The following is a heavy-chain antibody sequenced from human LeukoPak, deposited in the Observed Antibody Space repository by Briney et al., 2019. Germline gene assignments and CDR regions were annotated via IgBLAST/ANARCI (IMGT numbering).Heavy chain of an antibody. Sequence: PGGSLRLSCAASGFIFSNYWMSWVRQAPGRGLEWVANIKQDGSDKKYVDSVKGRFTISRDNAKNSVYLQMNSLRAEDTAVYYCARAYPTGDGAFDIWGQGTMVTVSS. CDR2: IKQDGSDK. V-gene: IGHV3-7*01. CDR1: GFIFSNYW. D-gene: IGHD7-27*01. CDR3: ARAYPTGDGAFDI. J-gene: IGHJ3*02.